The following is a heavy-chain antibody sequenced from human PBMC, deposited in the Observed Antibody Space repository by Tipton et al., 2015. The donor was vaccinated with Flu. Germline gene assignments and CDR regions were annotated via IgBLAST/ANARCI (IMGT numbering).Heavy chain of an antibody. J-gene: IGHJ3*02. D-gene: IGHD2-2*01. Sequence: QVQLVQSGAEVKKPGASVKVSCKASGYTFTSYYMHWVRQAPGQGLEWMGIINPSGGSTSYAQKFQGRVTMTRDTSTSTVYMELSSLRSEDTAVYYCARGREYQLPRGPTYAFDIWGQGTMVTVSS. CDR1: GYTFTSYY. CDR3: ARGREYQLPRGPTYAFDI. V-gene: IGHV1-46*01. CDR2: INPSGGST.